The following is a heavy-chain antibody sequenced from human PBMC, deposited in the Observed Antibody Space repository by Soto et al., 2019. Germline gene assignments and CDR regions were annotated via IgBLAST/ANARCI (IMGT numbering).Heavy chain of an antibody. V-gene: IGHV3-30*18. Sequence: GGSLRLSCVASGFTFSSYGIHWVRQAPGKGLEWVAFISYDGSNKYYADSGKDRINISRDNFKNTLYLQMNSLRAEDTALYYCAKTAISSCWYLNPYFDYWGQGTLVTVSS. D-gene: IGHD6-19*01. CDR2: ISYDGSNK. CDR1: GFTFSSYG. J-gene: IGHJ4*02. CDR3: AKTAISSCWYLNPYFDY.